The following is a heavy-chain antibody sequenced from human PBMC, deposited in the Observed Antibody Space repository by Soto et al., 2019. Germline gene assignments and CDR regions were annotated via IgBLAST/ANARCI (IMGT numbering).Heavy chain of an antibody. CDR3: ARVNYYYGSGSYRSAPYGMDV. Sequence: NPSETLSLTCTVSGGSISSGDYYWSWIRQPPGKGLEWIGYIYYSGSTYYNPSLKSRVTISVDTSKNQFSLKLSSVTAADTAVYYCARVNYYYGSGSYRSAPYGMDVWGQGTTVTVSS. V-gene: IGHV4-30-4*01. J-gene: IGHJ6*02. D-gene: IGHD3-10*01. CDR2: IYYSGST. CDR1: GGSISSGDYY.